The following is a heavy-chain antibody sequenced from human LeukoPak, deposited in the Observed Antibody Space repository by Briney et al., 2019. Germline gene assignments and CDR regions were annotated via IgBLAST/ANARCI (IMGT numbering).Heavy chain of an antibody. CDR2: ISSSGSTI. V-gene: IGHV3-11*01. J-gene: IGHJ6*02. CDR3: RYGDYYYGKDV. D-gene: IGHD4-17*01. Sequence: PGGSLRLSCAASGFTVSSNYMSWVRQAPGKGLEWVSYISSSGSTIYYADSVKGRFTISRDNAKNSLYLQMNSLRAEDTAVYYCRYGDYYYGKDVWGQGTTVTVSS. CDR1: GFTVSSNY.